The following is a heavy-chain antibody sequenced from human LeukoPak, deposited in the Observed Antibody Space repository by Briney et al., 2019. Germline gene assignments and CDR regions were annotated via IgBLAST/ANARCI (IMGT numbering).Heavy chain of an antibody. Sequence: GESLKISCKGSGYSFPTYWIGWVRQMPGKGLEWLGLINPGESDIRYRPSFQGQVTISADKSINTAYLQWSSLKASHSAMYYCASSIRLYGTSGYAYSGQGSLVTVSS. CDR1: GYSFPTYW. CDR2: INPGESDI. D-gene: IGHD1-1*01. J-gene: IGHJ4*02. CDR3: ASSIRLYGTSGYAY. V-gene: IGHV5-51*01.